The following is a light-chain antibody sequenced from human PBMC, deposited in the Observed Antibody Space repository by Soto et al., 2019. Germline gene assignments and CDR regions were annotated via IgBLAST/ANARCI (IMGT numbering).Light chain of an antibody. CDR1: QSVSSSY. CDR3: KQYRMSPNT. CDR2: DTS. J-gene: IGKJ5*01. Sequence: EVVLTQSPGTLSLAPVERPTLSCRASQSVSSSYLAWYQQKPGQATRILIYDTSTRATGITARFSGSGSGTDFSLNISGLKPEDFAVYYCKQYRMSPNTFGQGTQLEIK. V-gene: IGKV3-20*01.